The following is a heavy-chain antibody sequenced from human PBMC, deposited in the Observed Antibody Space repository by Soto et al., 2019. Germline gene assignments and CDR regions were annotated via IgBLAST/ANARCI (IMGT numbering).Heavy chain of an antibody. CDR1: GGSFSGYY. Sequence: SETLSLTCAVYGGSFSGYYWSWIRQPPGKGLEWIGEINHSGSTNYNPSLKSRVTISVDTSKNQFSLKLSSVTAADTAVYYCARGKPAAMGNYSYYGMDVWGQGTTVTVSS. V-gene: IGHV4-34*01. J-gene: IGHJ6*02. CDR3: ARGKPAAMGNYSYYGMDV. D-gene: IGHD2-2*01. CDR2: INHSGST.